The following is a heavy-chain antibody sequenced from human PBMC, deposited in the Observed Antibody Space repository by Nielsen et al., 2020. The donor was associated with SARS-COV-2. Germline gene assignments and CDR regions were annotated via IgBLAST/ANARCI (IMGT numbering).Heavy chain of an antibody. V-gene: IGHV3-7*03. CDR2: IKHDGSEK. Sequence: GESLKISCAASGFTFDDYAMHWVRQAPGKGLEWVANIKHDGSEKYYMDSVKGRFTVSRDNAKNSLYLQMNSLRAEDTAVYYCARLIATVGPYYYFYYMDVWGKGTTVTVSS. D-gene: IGHD2/OR15-2a*01. CDR1: GFTFDDYA. J-gene: IGHJ6*03. CDR3: ARLIATVGPYYYFYYMDV.